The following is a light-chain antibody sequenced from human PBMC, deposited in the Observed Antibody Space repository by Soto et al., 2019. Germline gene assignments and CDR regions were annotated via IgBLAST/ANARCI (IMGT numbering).Light chain of an antibody. V-gene: IGKV3-20*01. CDR2: GES. Sequence: DIVLTQSPGTLSLSPGERATLSCRASQSIPSNYLAWYQQKPGQAPRLLIHGESSRATGIPDRFSGNGSGTDFTLTISRLEPEDFAVYYCQRYGTSPPRYTFVLGTKLEL. J-gene: IGKJ2*01. CDR1: QSIPSNY. CDR3: QRYGTSPPRYT.